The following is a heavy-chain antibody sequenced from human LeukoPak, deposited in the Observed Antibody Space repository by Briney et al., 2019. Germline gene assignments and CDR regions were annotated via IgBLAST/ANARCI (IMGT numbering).Heavy chain of an antibody. J-gene: IGHJ4*02. D-gene: IGHD3-22*01. CDR1: GGSIRSYY. Sequence: SETLSLTCTVSGGSIRSYYWSWIRQPPGTGLEWIGYIYYSGTTNYNPSLKSRVRISVDTSKNQFSLKLSSVTAADTAVYYCARCPADYYDSSGYYPNYFDYWGQGTLVTVSS. CDR2: IYYSGTT. CDR3: ARCPADYYDSSGYYPNYFDY. V-gene: IGHV4-59*01.